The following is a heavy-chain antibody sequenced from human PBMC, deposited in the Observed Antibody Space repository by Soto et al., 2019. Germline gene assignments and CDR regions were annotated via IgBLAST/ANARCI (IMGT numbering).Heavy chain of an antibody. CDR1: GGTFSSYA. CDR2: IIPIFGTA. J-gene: IGHJ3*02. D-gene: IGHD3-3*01. V-gene: IGHV1-69*13. CDR3: ARIKIFGVVTNAFDI. Sequence: ASVKVSCKASGGTFSSYAISWVRQAPGQGLEWMGGIIPIFGTANYAQKFQGRVTITADESTSTAYMELSSLRSEDTAVYYCARIKIFGVVTNAFDIWGQGTMVTVS.